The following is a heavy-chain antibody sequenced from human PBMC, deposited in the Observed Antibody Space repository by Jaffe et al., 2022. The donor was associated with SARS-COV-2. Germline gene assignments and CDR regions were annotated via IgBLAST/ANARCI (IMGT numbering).Heavy chain of an antibody. CDR2: MNPNSGNT. CDR3: ARGSGPLRYFDWLPQNWYFDL. CDR1: GYTFTSYD. V-gene: IGHV1-8*01. Sequence: QVQLVQSGAEVKKPGASVKVSCKASGYTFTSYDINWVRQATGQGLEWMGWMNPNSGNTGYAQKFQGRVTMTRNTSISTAYMELSSLRSEDTAVYYCARGSGPLRYFDWLPQNWYFDLWGRGTLVTVSS. D-gene: IGHD3-9*01. J-gene: IGHJ2*01.